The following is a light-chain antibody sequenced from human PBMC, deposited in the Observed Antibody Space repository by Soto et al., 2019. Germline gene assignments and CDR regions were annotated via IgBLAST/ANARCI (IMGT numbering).Light chain of an antibody. J-gene: IGKJ1*01. CDR3: QQYNNWWT. V-gene: IGKV3D-15*01. Sequence: RVMTQSPDTLSVSPVARAPLSCRASETVRSNLAWYQQKPGQAPRLLIYAASTRATGIPARFIGNGSGTEFTLTISSLQSEEFAVDDCQQYNNWWTVGQGTKVDI. CDR1: ETVRSN. CDR2: AAS.